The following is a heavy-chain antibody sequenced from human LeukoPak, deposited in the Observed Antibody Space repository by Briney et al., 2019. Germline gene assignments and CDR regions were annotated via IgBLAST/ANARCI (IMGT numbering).Heavy chain of an antibody. D-gene: IGHD3-22*01. CDR1: GFSLSTRGVG. Sequence: SGPTLAHPTPPLTLTCTFSGFSLSTRGVGVGWIRQPPVKALEWLALIYCNDDKRYIPSLKSRLTITKDTSKNQVVLTMTNMDPVDTATYYCAHTDSSGYYLSRNDAFDIWGQGTMVTVSS. V-gene: IGHV2-5*01. CDR3: AHTDSSGYYLSRNDAFDI. J-gene: IGHJ3*02. CDR2: IYCNDDK.